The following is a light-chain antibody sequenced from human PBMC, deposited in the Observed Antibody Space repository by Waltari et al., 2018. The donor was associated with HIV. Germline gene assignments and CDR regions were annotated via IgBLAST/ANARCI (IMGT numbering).Light chain of an antibody. CDR2: KAS. Sequence: QMTPSPSTLTASVGERVTITCRASKSISSWLAWYQQKPGKAPKLLIYKASSLESGVPSRFSGSASGTEFSLTISSLQPDDFATYYCQQYHTNPYTFGQGTKMEI. CDR3: QQYHTNPYT. CDR1: KSISSW. J-gene: IGKJ2*01. V-gene: IGKV1-5*03.